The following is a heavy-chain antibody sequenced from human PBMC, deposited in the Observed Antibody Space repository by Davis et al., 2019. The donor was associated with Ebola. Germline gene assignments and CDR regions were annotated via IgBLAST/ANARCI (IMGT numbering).Heavy chain of an antibody. Sequence: GESLKISCAASGFTFSSYAMHWVRQAPGKGLEWVAVISYDGSNKYYADSVKGRFTISRDNSKNTLYLQMNSLRAEDTAVYYCARDSGSTKFGYWGQGTLVTVSS. CDR1: GFTFSSYA. CDR3: ARDSGSTKFGY. J-gene: IGHJ4*02. D-gene: IGHD2-2*01. V-gene: IGHV3-30-3*01. CDR2: ISYDGSNK.